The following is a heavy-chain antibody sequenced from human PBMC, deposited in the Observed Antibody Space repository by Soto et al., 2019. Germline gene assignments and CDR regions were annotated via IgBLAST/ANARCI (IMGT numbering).Heavy chain of an antibody. CDR3: ARATYYYDSSGYYLPY. V-gene: IGHV1-2*04. CDR1: GYTFTGYY. D-gene: IGHD3-22*01. Sequence: QVQLVQSGAEVKKPGASVKVSCKASGYTFTGYYMHWVRQAPGQGLEWMGWINPNSGGTNYGQKFQGWVTMTADTSISTAYMELSRLRSDDTAVYYCARATYYYDSSGYYLPYWGQGTLVTVSS. CDR2: INPNSGGT. J-gene: IGHJ4*02.